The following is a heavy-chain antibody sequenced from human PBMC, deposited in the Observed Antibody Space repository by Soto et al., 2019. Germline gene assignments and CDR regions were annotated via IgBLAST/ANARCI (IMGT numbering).Heavy chain of an antibody. Sequence: GASVKVSCKASGYTFTSYGISWVRQAPGQGLEWMGWISAYNGNTNYAQKLQGRVTMTTDTSTSTAYMELRSLRSDDTAVYYCARDRRGRITIFGVVTPNYYFDYWGQGTLVTVSS. CDR1: GYTFTSYG. CDR2: ISAYNGNT. D-gene: IGHD3-3*01. J-gene: IGHJ4*02. CDR3: ARDRRGRITIFGVVTPNYYFDY. V-gene: IGHV1-18*01.